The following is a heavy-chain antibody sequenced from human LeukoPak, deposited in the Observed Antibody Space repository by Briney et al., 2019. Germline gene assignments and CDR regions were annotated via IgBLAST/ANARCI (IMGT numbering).Heavy chain of an antibody. CDR3: ARDYGDYAFDS. D-gene: IGHD4-17*01. CDR1: CGSISSSTYY. V-gene: IGHV4-39*02. J-gene: IGHJ4*02. CDR2: IYYSGST. Sequence: SETLSLTCSVSCGSISSSTYYWGWIRQPPGQGLDWIGNIYYSGSTYYNPSLKSRVTISVDTSKNQFSLKLTSVTAADTAVYYCARDYGDYAFDSWGQGTLVTVSS.